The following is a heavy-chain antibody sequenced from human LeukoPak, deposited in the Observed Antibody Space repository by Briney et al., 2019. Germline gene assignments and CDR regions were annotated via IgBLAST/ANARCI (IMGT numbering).Heavy chain of an antibody. Sequence: PSETLSLTCTVSGGSISSRSYYWGWLRQPPGKGLEFIGSIYYSGSTYYKPSLKSRVTMSVDTSKNHFSLQLNSVTAAGTAVYYCARHVPSALRIVVVTSDWYFDLWGRGTLVTVSS. CDR2: IYYSGST. J-gene: IGHJ2*01. V-gene: IGHV4-39*01. CDR3: ARHVPSALRIVVVTSDWYFDL. CDR1: GGSISSRSYY. D-gene: IGHD2-21*02.